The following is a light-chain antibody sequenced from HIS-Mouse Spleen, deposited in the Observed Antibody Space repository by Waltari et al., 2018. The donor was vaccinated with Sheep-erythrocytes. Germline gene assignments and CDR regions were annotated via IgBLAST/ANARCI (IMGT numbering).Light chain of an antibody. J-gene: IGLJ1*01. V-gene: IGLV2-11*01. Sequence: QSALTQPPSASGSPGPSVTIPCPGTSSDVGGYHYVPWYQQHPGKAPKLMIYDVSKRPSGVPDRFSGSKSGNTASLTISGLQAEDEADYYCCSYAGSYNHVFATGTKVTVL. CDR2: DVS. CDR3: CSYAGSYNHV. CDR1: SSDVGGYHY.